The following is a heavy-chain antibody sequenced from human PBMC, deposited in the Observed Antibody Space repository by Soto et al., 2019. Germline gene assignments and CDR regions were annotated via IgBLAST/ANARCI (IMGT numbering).Heavy chain of an antibody. Sequence: QVQLVQSGAEVKKPGASVKLSCRTSGYTFTHYYIHWVRQAPGQGLEWLGIINPASGSTNYAQDFQGRVTLTTDTATTTVYRDLSGLRAEDTAIFYCARDLAAGDHWGQGTLVTVSS. CDR2: INPASGST. D-gene: IGHD6-13*01. J-gene: IGHJ4*02. CDR1: GYTFTHYY. V-gene: IGHV1-46*01. CDR3: ARDLAAGDH.